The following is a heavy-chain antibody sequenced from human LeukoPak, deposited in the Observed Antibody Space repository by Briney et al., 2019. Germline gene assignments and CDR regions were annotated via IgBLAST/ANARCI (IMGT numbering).Heavy chain of an antibody. CDR3: ARAYYYGSGSYGLDY. Sequence: PSETLSLTCTVSGGSIGGYYWSWIRQPPGKGLEWIGYIYYSGSTNYNPSLKSRVTMSVDTSKNQFSLRLSSVTAADTAVYYCARAYYYGSGSYGLDYWGQGTLVTVSS. J-gene: IGHJ4*02. CDR2: IYYSGST. D-gene: IGHD3-10*01. V-gene: IGHV4-59*01. CDR1: GGSIGGYY.